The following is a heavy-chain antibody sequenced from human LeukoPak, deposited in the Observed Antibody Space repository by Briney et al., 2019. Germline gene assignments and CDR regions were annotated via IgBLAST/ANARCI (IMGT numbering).Heavy chain of an antibody. D-gene: IGHD6-13*01. CDR1: GGSISSSSYY. CDR2: INHSGST. Sequence: SETLSLTCTVSGGSISSSSYYWGWIRQPPGKGLEWIGEINHSGSTNYNPSLKSRVTISVDTSKNQFSLKLSSVTAADTAVYYCARGRSKIAAAGTYFDYWGQGTLVTVSS. J-gene: IGHJ4*02. V-gene: IGHV4-39*07. CDR3: ARGRSKIAAAGTYFDY.